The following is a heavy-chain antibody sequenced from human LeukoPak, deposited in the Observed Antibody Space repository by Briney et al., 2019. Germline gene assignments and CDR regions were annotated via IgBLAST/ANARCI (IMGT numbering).Heavy chain of an antibody. V-gene: IGHV3-30-3*01. CDR3: ASRTGYGLWFGELWGDY. CDR2: ISYDGSNK. CDR1: GFTFSSYA. Sequence: GGSLRLSCAASGFTFSSYAMHWVRQAPGKGLEWVAVISYDGSNKYYADSVKGRFTISRDNSKNTLYLQMNSLRAEDTAVYYCASRTGYGLWFGELWGDYWGQGTLVTVSS. J-gene: IGHJ4*02. D-gene: IGHD3-10*01.